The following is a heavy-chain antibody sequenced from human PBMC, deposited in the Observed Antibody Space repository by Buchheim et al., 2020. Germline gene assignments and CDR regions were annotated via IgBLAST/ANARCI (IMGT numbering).Heavy chain of an antibody. CDR3: AKGEGYYDYIWGSYRYKNFDY. J-gene: IGHJ4*02. CDR1: GFTFSSYA. Sequence: EVQLLESGGGLVQPGGSLRLSCAASGFTFSSYAMSWVRQAPGKGLEWVSAISGSGGSTYYADSVKGRFTISRDNSKNTLYLQMNSLRAEDTAVYYCAKGEGYYDYIWGSYRYKNFDYWGQGTL. CDR2: ISGSGGST. V-gene: IGHV3-23*01. D-gene: IGHD3-16*02.